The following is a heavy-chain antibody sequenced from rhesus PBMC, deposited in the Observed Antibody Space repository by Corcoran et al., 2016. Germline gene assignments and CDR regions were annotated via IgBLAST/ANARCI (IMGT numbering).Heavy chain of an antibody. CDR1: GGSISSNF. V-gene: IGHV4-173*01. Sequence: QLQLQESGPGLVKPSETLSLTCAVSGGSISSNFWSWDRPPPGKGLEWIGRISGSGGTTDYNPSLKSRVTISTDTSKNQFSLKLSSVTAADTAVYYCARLVVATFPNFDYWGQGVLVTVSS. CDR2: ISGSGGTT. D-gene: IGHD2-21*01. J-gene: IGHJ4*01. CDR3: ARLVVATFPNFDY.